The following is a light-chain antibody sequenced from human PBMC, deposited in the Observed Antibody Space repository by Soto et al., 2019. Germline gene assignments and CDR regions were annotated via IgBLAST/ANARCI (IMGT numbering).Light chain of an antibody. CDR1: QSVSSSY. CDR3: QQFSSYPLT. V-gene: IGKV3-20*01. Sequence: EIVLTQSPGTLSLSPGERATLSFRASQSVSSSYLAWYQQKPGQAPRLLIYGASSRATGIPDRFSGSGSGTEFTLTISSLQPEDFAVYYCQQFSSYPLTFGGGTKVDIK. J-gene: IGKJ4*01. CDR2: GAS.